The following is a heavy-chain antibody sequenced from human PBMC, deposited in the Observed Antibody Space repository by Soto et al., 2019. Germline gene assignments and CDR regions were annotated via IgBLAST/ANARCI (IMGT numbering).Heavy chain of an antibody. V-gene: IGHV1-69*01. Sequence: QVQLVQSGAEVKKPGSSVKVSCKASGGTFSSYAISWVRQAPGQGLEWMGGIIPIFGTANYAQKFQGRVTITGDESTSTAYMELSSLRSEDTAVYYCARGHSRDRIAVAGTGWFDPWGQGTMVTVSS. CDR3: ARGHSRDRIAVAGTGWFDP. CDR2: IIPIFGTA. D-gene: IGHD6-13*01. CDR1: GGTFSSYA. J-gene: IGHJ5*02.